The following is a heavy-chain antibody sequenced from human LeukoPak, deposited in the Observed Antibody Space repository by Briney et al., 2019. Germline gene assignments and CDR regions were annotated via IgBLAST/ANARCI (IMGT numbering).Heavy chain of an antibody. D-gene: IGHD2-2*01. Sequence: PSETLSLTCAVYGGSFSGYYWSWIRRPPGKGLEWIGEINHSGSTNYNPSLKSRVTISVDTSKNQFSLKLSSVTAADTAVYYCARSPVVPAALGYYYYGMDVWGKGTTVTVSS. CDR3: ARSPVVPAALGYYYYGMDV. CDR1: GGSFSGYY. V-gene: IGHV4-34*01. J-gene: IGHJ6*04. CDR2: INHSGST.